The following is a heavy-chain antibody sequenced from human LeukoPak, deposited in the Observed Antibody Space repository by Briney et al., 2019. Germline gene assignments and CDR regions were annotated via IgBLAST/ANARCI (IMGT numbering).Heavy chain of an antibody. Sequence: GGSLRLSCAASGFTFSSYGVHWVRQAPGKGLEWVAFIRYDGSNKYYADSVKGRFTISRDNSKNTLYLQMNSLRAEDTAVYYCAKDLGRFGELIDYWGQGTLVTVSS. CDR2: IRYDGSNK. D-gene: IGHD3-10*01. CDR1: GFTFSSYG. CDR3: AKDLGRFGELIDY. V-gene: IGHV3-30*02. J-gene: IGHJ4*02.